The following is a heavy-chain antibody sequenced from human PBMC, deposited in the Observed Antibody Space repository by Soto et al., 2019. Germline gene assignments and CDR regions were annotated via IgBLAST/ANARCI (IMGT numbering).Heavy chain of an antibody. D-gene: IGHD4-17*01. CDR2: IWYDGSNK. CDR3: ARHPPSRPDYGDYVFLGLPGIDY. CDR1: GFTFSSYG. V-gene: IGHV3-33*01. J-gene: IGHJ4*02. Sequence: GGSLRLSCAASGFTFSSYGMHWVRQAPGKGLEWVAVIWYDGSNKYYADSVKGRFTISRDNSKNTLYLQMNSLRAEDTAVYYCARHPPSRPDYGDYVFLGLPGIDYWGQGTLVTVSS.